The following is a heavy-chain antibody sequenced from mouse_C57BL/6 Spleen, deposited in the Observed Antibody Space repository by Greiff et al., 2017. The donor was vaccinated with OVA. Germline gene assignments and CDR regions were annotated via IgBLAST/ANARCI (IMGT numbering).Heavy chain of an antibody. CDR1: GYTFTSYW. V-gene: IGHV1-50*01. D-gene: IGHD2-4*01. CDR3: ARSRADYDVWYFDV. Sequence: QVQLQQPGAELVKPGASVKLSCKASGYTFTSYWMQWVKQRPGQGLEWIGEIDPSDSYTNYNQKFKGKATLTVDTSSSTAYMQLSSLTSEDSAVYYCARSRADYDVWYFDVWGTGTTVTVSS. J-gene: IGHJ1*03. CDR2: IDPSDSYT.